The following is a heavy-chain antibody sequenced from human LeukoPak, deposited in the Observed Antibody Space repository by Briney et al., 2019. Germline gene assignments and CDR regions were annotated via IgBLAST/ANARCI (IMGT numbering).Heavy chain of an antibody. J-gene: IGHJ4*02. D-gene: IGHD6-19*01. CDR1: GFTFDDYG. V-gene: IGHV3-20*04. CDR2: INWNGDST. CDR3: ARDRSTVAGTSFDH. Sequence: AGSLRLSCAASGFTFDDYGMSWVRQAPGKGLEWVSGINWNGDSTGYVDSVKGRFTISRDNAKNSLYLQMNSLSAEDTALYYCARDRSTVAGTSFDHWGQGTLVTVSS.